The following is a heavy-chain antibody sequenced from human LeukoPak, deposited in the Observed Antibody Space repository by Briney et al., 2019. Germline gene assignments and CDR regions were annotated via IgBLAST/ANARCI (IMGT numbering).Heavy chain of an antibody. CDR2: IIPILGIA. CDR3: ARSGRYYYDSSGYTDAFDI. J-gene: IGHJ3*02. D-gene: IGHD3-22*01. Sequence: ASVKVSCKASGGTFSSYTISWVRQAPGQGLEWMGRIIPILGIANYEQKFQGRVTITADKSTSTAYMELSSLRSEDTAVYYCARSGRYYYDSSGYTDAFDIWGQGTMVTVSS. CDR1: GGTFSSYT. V-gene: IGHV1-69*02.